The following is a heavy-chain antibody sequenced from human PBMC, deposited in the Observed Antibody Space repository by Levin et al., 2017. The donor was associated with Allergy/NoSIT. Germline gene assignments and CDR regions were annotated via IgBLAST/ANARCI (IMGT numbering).Heavy chain of an antibody. J-gene: IGHJ6*03. CDR3: ARDRGYSGYDPIVHYYYYMDV. CDR2: IYYSGST. V-gene: IGHV4-59*01. D-gene: IGHD5-12*01. Sequence: TASETLSLTCTVSGGSISSYYWSWIRQPPGKGLEWIGYIYYSGSTNYNPSLKSRVTISVDTSKNQFSLKLSSVTAADTAVYYCARDRGYSGYDPIVHYYYYMDVWGKGTTVTVSS. CDR1: GGSISSYY.